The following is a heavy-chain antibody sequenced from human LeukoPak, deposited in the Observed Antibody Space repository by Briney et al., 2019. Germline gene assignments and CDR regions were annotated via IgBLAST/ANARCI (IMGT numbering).Heavy chain of an antibody. D-gene: IGHD1-20*01. CDR3: ARGTLNWNDGGAYLYHYGLDV. CDR1: GGTFRSHA. V-gene: IGHV1-69*01. CDR2: IIPMFGTA. J-gene: IGHJ6*02. Sequence: SVKASCKASGGTFRSHAINWVRQAPGQGLEWMGGIIPMFGTANYAQNFQGRVTITADDSTTTAYMQLSGLRSDDAAVYYCARGTLNWNDGGAYLYHYGLDVWGQGTTVSVSS.